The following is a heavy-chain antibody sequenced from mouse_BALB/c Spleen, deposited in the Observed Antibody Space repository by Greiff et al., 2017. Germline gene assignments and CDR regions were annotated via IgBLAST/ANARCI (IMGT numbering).Heavy chain of an antibody. CDR2: ISYSGST. CDR1: GYSITSDYA. J-gene: IGHJ2*01. D-gene: IGHD1-2*01. CDR3: ARYYGYLFDY. V-gene: IGHV3-2*02. Sequence: EVQLVESGPGLVKPSQSLSLTCTATGYSITSDYAWNWIRQFPGNKLEWMGYISYSGSTSYNPSLKSRISITRDTSKNQFFLQLNSVTTEDTATYYCARYYGYLFDYWGQGTTLTVSS.